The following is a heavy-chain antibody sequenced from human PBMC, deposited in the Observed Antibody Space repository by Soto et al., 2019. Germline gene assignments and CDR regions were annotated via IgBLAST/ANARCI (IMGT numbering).Heavy chain of an antibody. CDR2: IFWDDDE. Sequence: QITLKESGPTLVKPTQTLTLTCTFSGFSLSTIGVAVGWIRQPPGKAPDWLALIFWDDDERYSPSLKSRLTITKDTSNNQVVLTMTNMEPVDTATYYCARWGYSGYDNNHWGQGTLVTVSS. CDR3: ARWGYSGYDNNH. V-gene: IGHV2-5*02. CDR1: GFSLSTIGVA. D-gene: IGHD5-12*01. J-gene: IGHJ5*02.